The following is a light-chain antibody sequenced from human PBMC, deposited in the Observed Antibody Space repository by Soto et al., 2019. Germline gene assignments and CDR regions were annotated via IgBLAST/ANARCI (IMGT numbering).Light chain of an antibody. CDR1: SSDDSGYDY. CDR2: EDT. CDR3: SSHTSGSTRV. J-gene: IGLJ1*01. Sequence: QSVLTQPASVSGSPGQSIAISCTGTSSDDSGYDYVSWYQQQPDKAPKLMIYEDTKRPSGVSNQFSGSKSGNTATQTNTELQAEDEADYYCSSHTSGSTRVFGTGTKVTVL. V-gene: IGLV2-14*01.